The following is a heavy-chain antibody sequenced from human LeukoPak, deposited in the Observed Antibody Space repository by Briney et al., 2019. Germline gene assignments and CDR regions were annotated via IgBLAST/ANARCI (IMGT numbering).Heavy chain of an antibody. CDR2: ISYDGSNK. J-gene: IGHJ4*02. CDR3: ARDIAVSIAVAGTGIDY. CDR1: GFTFSSYA. D-gene: IGHD6-19*01. V-gene: IGHV3-30*04. Sequence: GRSLRLSCAASGFTFSSYAMHWVPQAPGKGLEWVAVISYDGSNKYYADSVKGRFTISRDNSKNTLYLQMNSLRAEDTAVYYCARDIAVSIAVAGTGIDYWGQGTLVTVSS.